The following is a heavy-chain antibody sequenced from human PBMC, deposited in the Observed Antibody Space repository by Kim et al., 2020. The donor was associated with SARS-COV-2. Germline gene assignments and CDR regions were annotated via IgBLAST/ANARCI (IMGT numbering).Heavy chain of an antibody. J-gene: IGHJ3*02. Sequence: SETLSLTCTVSGGSISSGGYYWSWIRQHPGKGLEWIGYIYYSGSTYYNPSLKSRVTISVDTSKNQFSLKLSSVTAADTAVYYCARDRGRSYYDFLGRQRVDYAFDIWGQGTMVTVSS. CDR2: IYYSGST. D-gene: IGHD3-3*01. CDR1: GGSISSGGYY. CDR3: ARDRGRSYYDFLGRQRVDYAFDI. V-gene: IGHV4-31*03.